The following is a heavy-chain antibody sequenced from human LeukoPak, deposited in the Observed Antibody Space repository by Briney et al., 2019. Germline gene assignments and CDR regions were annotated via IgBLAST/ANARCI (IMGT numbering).Heavy chain of an antibody. CDR2: ISGGGGST. Sequence: GRSLRLSCAASGFTFSSYGMPWVRQAPGKGLEWVSGISGGGGSTDYADSVKGRFTISRDNSKNTLYLQMNSLRAEDTAVYYCASPPGAYYYDSSGYYYETNNWFDPWGQGTLVTVSS. CDR3: ASPPGAYYYDSSGYYYETNNWFDP. J-gene: IGHJ5*02. D-gene: IGHD3-22*01. V-gene: IGHV3-NL1*01. CDR1: GFTFSSYG.